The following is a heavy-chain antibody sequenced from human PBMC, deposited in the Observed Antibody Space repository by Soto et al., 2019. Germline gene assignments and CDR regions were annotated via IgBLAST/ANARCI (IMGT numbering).Heavy chain of an antibody. J-gene: IGHJ5*02. CDR3: ARDPVDGYAFFDS. D-gene: IGHD5-18*01. CDR1: GGSISHFY. Sequence: PSETLSLTCTVSGGSISHFYWSWIRQSPGKGLEWLGYIYDSGSTSYNPSLKSRVTMSMDTSKTQFSLNLSSVTAADTAVYWCARDPVDGYAFFDSWGQGALVTVSS. CDR2: IYDSGST. V-gene: IGHV4-59*01.